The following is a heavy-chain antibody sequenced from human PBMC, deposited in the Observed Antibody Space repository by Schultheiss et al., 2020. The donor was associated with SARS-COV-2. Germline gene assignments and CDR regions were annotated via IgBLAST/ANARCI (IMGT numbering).Heavy chain of an antibody. J-gene: IGHJ6*02. Sequence: SQTLSLTCTVSGDSINSYYWTWIRQPPGKGLEWIGYIYNSGSTNYNPSLKSRVTISLDTSKNQLSLKLSSVTAADTAVYYCARALGRGMDVWGQGTTVTVSS. CDR1: GDSINSYY. CDR2: IYNSGST. CDR3: ARALGRGMDV. V-gene: IGHV4-59*01.